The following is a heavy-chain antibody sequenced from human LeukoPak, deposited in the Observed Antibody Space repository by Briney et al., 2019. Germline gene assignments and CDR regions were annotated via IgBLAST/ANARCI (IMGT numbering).Heavy chain of an antibody. CDR2: IIPIFGTA. J-gene: IGHJ4*02. Sequence: SVKVSCQASGGTFSSYAISWVRQAPGQGLAWMGRIIPIFGTANYAQKFQGRVTITADKSTSTAYMELSSLRSEDTAVYYCASEIGLSGGYYFDYWGQGTLVTVSS. CDR3: ASEIGLSGGYYFDY. CDR1: GGTFSSYA. V-gene: IGHV1-69*06. D-gene: IGHD3-16*01.